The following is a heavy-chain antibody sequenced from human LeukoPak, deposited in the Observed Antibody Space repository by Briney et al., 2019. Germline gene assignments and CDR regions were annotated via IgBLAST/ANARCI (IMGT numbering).Heavy chain of an antibody. CDR3: ASLRRDGYNY. Sequence: KASETLSLTCTVSGGSISSYYWSWIREPPGKGLEWMGYIYYSGSTNYNPSLKSRVTISVDTSKNQFSLKLSSATAADTAVYYCASLRRDGYNYWGQGTLVTVSS. J-gene: IGHJ4*02. CDR1: GGSISSYY. D-gene: IGHD5-24*01. V-gene: IGHV4-59*01. CDR2: IYYSGST.